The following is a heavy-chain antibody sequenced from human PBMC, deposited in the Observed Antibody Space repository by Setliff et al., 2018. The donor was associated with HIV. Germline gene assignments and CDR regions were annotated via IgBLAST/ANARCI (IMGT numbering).Heavy chain of an antibody. CDR3: ARRGRTGNSYVLHWFDP. CDR2: VYTGST. Sequence: SETLSLTCAVSGASDISYIWWSWVRQPPGKGLEWIGEVYTGSTNLNPSLKSRVTISIDKAKNQISLRLTSVTAADTAVYFCARRGRTGNSYVLHWFDPWGQGTLVTVSS. V-gene: IGHV4-4*02. CDR1: GASDISYIW. D-gene: IGHD5-18*01. J-gene: IGHJ5*02.